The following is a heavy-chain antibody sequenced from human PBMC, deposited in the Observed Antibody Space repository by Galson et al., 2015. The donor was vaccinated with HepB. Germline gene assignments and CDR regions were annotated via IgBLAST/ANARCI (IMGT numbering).Heavy chain of an antibody. CDR1: GFTFSSYA. D-gene: IGHD3-10*01. CDR3: ARVPKYYYGSGYSGGMDVWGSSGWPNDAFDI. J-gene: IGHJ3*02. V-gene: IGHV3-30*04. Sequence: SLRLSCAASGFTFSSYAMHWVRQAPGKGLEWVAVISYDGSNKYYADSVKGRFTISRDNSKNTLYLQMNSLRAEDTAVYYCARVPKYYYGSGYSGGMDVWGSSGWPNDAFDIWGQGTMVTVSS. CDR2: ISYDGSNK.